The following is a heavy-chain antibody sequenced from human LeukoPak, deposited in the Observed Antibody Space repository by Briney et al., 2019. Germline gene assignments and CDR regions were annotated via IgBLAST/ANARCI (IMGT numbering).Heavy chain of an antibody. Sequence: GGSLRLSCAASGFTFRSYAMSWVRQAPGKGLEWVSIIYSGGYTFYADSVKGRFTISRDNSKNTLYLQMNSLRAEDTAVYYCARTAAGTFFDYWGQGTLVTVSS. D-gene: IGHD6-13*01. V-gene: IGHV3-53*01. J-gene: IGHJ4*02. CDR3: ARTAAGTFFDY. CDR1: GFTFRSYA. CDR2: IYSGGYT.